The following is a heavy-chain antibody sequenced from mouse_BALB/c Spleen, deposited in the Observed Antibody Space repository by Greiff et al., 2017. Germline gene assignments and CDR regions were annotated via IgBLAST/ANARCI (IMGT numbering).Heavy chain of an antibody. V-gene: IGHV5-9-1*01. D-gene: IGHD1-2*01. CDR2: ISSGGSYT. Sequence: DVMLVESGGGLVKPGGSLKLSCAASGFTFSSYAMSWVRQTPEKRLEWVATISSGGSYTYYPDSVKGRFTISRDNAKNTLYLQMSSLRSEDTAMYYCARRDTTALFDYWGQGTTLTVSS. J-gene: IGHJ2*01. CDR3: ARRDTTALFDY. CDR1: GFTFSSYA.